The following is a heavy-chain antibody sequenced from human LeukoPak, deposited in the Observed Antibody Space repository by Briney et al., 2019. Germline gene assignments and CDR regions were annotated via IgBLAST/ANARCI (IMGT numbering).Heavy chain of an antibody. CDR2: IYYSGST. D-gene: IGHD3-10*01. CDR1: GGSISSGDYY. J-gene: IGHJ6*02. CDR3: AKDSHDYYGSGSLRSYYNYGMDV. V-gene: IGHV4-30-4*08. Sequence: SQTLSLTCTVSGGSISSGDYYWRWIRQPPGKGLEWLGYIYYSGSTYYNPSLKSRVTISVDTSKNQFSLKLSSVTAADTAVYYCAKDSHDYYGSGSLRSYYNYGMDVWGQGTTVTVSS.